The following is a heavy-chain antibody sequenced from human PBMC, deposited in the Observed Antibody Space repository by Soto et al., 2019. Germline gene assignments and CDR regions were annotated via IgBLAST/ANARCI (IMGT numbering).Heavy chain of an antibody. CDR2: IDPSGGST. D-gene: IGHD2-2*01. J-gene: IGHJ5*02. CDR3: VRWCPSSTRVGGLDP. CDR1: GDTFIRYY. V-gene: IGHV1-46*01. Sequence: ASLKVSCKPSGDTFIRYYVNWVRQAPGQGLEWMGMIDPSGGSTIYSQKCQGRVTMTRDTSTTTVYMELSSLRSEDTARYYCVRWCPSSTRVGGLDPWGQGTRVTVSS.